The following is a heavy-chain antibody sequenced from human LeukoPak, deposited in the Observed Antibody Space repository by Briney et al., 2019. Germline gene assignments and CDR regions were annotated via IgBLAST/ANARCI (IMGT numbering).Heavy chain of an antibody. CDR2: ITYSGTT. CDR1: GGSISSYF. J-gene: IGHJ4*02. CDR3: ARDSRGAGPDFDY. Sequence: SETLSLTCTVSGGSISSYFWAWIRPPPGKALEWIGYITYSGTTSYNPSLESRVTISADTSRNQFSLRLSSVTAADTAVYYCARDSRGAGPDFDYWGQGTLVTVSS. D-gene: IGHD6-19*01. V-gene: IGHV4-59*01.